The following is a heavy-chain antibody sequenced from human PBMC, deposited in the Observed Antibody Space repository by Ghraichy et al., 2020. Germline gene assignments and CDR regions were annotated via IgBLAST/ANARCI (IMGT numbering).Heavy chain of an antibody. CDR3: ARHGGAVVVATTLSAFDI. Sequence: SETLSLTCAVSGGSISSYDWTWIRQPPGKGLEWIGSIYHSGTTNYNPSLKSRVTISVDTSKNYFSLRLSSVTAADTAVYYCARHGGAVVVATTLSAFDIWGQGTMVTVSS. V-gene: IGHV4-59*08. D-gene: IGHD2-15*01. J-gene: IGHJ3*02. CDR1: GGSISSYD. CDR2: IYHSGTT.